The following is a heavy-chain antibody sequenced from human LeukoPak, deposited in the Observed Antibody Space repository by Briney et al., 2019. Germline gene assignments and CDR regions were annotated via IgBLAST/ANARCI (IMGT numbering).Heavy chain of an antibody. CDR3: ARYGSGSYSFGMDV. Sequence: SETLSLTCTVSGASITRYFWNWIRQPPGKELEWIGYISSGGSTNYNPSLKSRVTISVDTSRNQFSLKLSSVTAADTAVYYCARYGSGSYSFGMDVWGQGTTVTVSS. CDR2: ISSGGST. CDR1: GASITRYF. V-gene: IGHV4-59*08. D-gene: IGHD3-10*01. J-gene: IGHJ6*02.